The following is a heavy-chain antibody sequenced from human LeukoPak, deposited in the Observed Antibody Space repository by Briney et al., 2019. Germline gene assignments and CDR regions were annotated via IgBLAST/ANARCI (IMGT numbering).Heavy chain of an antibody. CDR2: ISWNSGSI. V-gene: IGHV3-9*01. Sequence: PGRSLRLPCAASGFTFDDYAMHWVRQAPGKGLEWVSGISWNSGSIGYADSVKGRFTISRDNAKNSLYLQMNSLRAEDTALYYCAKDSGPKWYYDSSGYYHNWFDPWGQGTLVTVSS. D-gene: IGHD3-22*01. J-gene: IGHJ5*02. CDR1: GFTFDDYA. CDR3: AKDSGPKWYYDSSGYYHNWFDP.